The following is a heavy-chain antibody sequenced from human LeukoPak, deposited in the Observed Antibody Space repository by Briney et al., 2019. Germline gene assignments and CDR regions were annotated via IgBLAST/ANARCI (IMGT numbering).Heavy chain of an antibody. V-gene: IGHV3-21*01. CDR1: GFTFSSYS. Sequence: GGSLRLXCAASGFTFSSYSMNWVRQAPGKGLEWVSSISSSSSYIYYADSVKGRFTISRDNAKNSLYLQMNSLRAEDTAVYYCARKRASQGIDYWGQGTLVTVSS. D-gene: IGHD6-6*01. J-gene: IGHJ4*02. CDR3: ARKRASQGIDY. CDR2: ISSSSSYI.